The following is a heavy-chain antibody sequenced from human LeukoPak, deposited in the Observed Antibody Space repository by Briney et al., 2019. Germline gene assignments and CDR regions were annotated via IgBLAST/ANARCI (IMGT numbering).Heavy chain of an antibody. V-gene: IGHV3-48*04. CDR3: ARGVDYFDY. CDR1: GFSFSSYS. CDR2: ISSGSSTM. Sequence: GGSLRLSCAASGFSFSSYSMHWVRQAPGKGLEWISYISSGSSTMYYADSVKGRFTISRDNAKNSLYLQMSSLRAEDTAVYYCARGVDYFDYWGQGTLVTVSS. J-gene: IGHJ4*02. D-gene: IGHD2-21*01.